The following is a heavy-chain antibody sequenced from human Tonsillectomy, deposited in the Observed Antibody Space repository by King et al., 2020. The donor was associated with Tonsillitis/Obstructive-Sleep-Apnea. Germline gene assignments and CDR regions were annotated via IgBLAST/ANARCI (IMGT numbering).Heavy chain of an antibody. CDR1: GFTFGSYG. Sequence: VQLVESGGGVVQPGRSLRLSCAASGFTFGSYGMHWVRQAPGKGLEWVAVISYDGSNKYYADSVKGRLTISRDNSKNTLYLQMNSLRAEDTAVYYCAKDSGGSYYSGADYWGQGTLVTVSS. J-gene: IGHJ4*02. CDR2: ISYDGSNK. CDR3: AKDSGGSYYSGADY. D-gene: IGHD1-26*01. V-gene: IGHV3-30*18.